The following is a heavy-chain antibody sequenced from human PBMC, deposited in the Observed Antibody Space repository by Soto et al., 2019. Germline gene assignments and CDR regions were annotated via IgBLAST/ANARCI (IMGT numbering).Heavy chain of an antibody. J-gene: IGHJ4*02. CDR3: TSLPRY. CDR2: IKSKTDGGTI. CDR1: GFTVTNAW. V-gene: IGHV3-15*01. Sequence: VQVMESGGGLVKPGGSIRLSCAASGFTVTNAWMTWVRQAPGKGLEWVGRIKSKTDGGTIDYGAPVKGRFTISRVDSKNTVYLQMNSLKTEDTAVYFCTSLPRYWGQGTLVTVSS.